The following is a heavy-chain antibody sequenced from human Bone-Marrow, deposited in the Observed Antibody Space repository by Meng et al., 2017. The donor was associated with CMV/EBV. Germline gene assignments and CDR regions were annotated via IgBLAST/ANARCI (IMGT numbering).Heavy chain of an antibody. V-gene: IGHV1-2*02. D-gene: IGHD1-26*01. J-gene: IGHJ6*02. CDR3: ARFFVGASDYYGMDV. Sequence: ASVKVSCKASGYTFTGYYMHWVRQAPGQGLEWMGRINPNSGGANYAQKFQGRVTMTRDTSISTAYMELSRLRSDDTAVYYCARFFVGASDYYGMDVWGQGTTVTVSS. CDR1: GYTFTGYY. CDR2: INPNSGGA.